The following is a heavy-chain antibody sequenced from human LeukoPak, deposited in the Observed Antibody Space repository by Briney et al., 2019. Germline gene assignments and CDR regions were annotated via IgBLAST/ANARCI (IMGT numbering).Heavy chain of an antibody. CDR3: AKDPYYDSSGYYSYFDY. CDR1: GFTFRSYA. J-gene: IGHJ4*02. V-gene: IGHV3-23*01. CDR2: ISASADST. Sequence: GGSLRLSCAASGFTFRSYAMSWVRQAPGKGLEWVSAISASADSTYYADFEKGRLTISRDNSKNTLYLQMNRLRAEDTAVYYCAKDPYYDSSGYYSYFDYWGQGILVTVSS. D-gene: IGHD3-22*01.